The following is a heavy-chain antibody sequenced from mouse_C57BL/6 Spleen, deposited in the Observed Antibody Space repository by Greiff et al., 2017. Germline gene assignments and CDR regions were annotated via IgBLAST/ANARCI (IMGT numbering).Heavy chain of an antibody. Sequence: QVQLQQPGAELVRPGSSVKLSCKASGYTFTSYWMHWVKQRPIQGLEWIGNIDPSDSETNYNQKFKDKATLTVDKSSSTAYMQLSSMTSEDSAVYYCARGVGATRYFDVGGTGTTVTVSS. D-gene: IGHD3-1*01. V-gene: IGHV1-52*01. CDR2: IDPSDSET. CDR3: ARGVGATRYFDV. J-gene: IGHJ1*03. CDR1: GYTFTSYW.